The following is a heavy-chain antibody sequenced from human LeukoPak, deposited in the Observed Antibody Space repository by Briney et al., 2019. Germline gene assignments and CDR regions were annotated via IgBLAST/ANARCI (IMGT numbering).Heavy chain of an antibody. V-gene: IGHV3-33*08. CDR1: GFTFSSYG. CDR3: ARAYAGDSSGYYYGD. J-gene: IGHJ4*02. D-gene: IGHD3-22*01. Sequence: PGESLRLSCAASGFTFSSYGMHWVRQAPGKGLEWVAVIWYDGSTKYYADSVRGRFTISRDNSKNTLYLEMNRLRAEDTAMYYCARAYAGDSSGYYYGDWGQGTLVTVSS. CDR2: IWYDGSTK.